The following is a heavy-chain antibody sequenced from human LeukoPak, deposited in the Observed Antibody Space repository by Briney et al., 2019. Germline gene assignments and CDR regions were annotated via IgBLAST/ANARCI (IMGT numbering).Heavy chain of an antibody. CDR2: ISYDGSNQ. CDR1: GFTFSSYG. CDR3: AKDKGGGYGNDGFDI. V-gene: IGHV3-30*18. J-gene: IGHJ3*02. D-gene: IGHD3-16*01. Sequence: GGSLRLSCSASGFTFSSYGMHWVRQAPGKGLEWVAVISYDGSNQYYADSVKGRFTISRDNSKNTLYLQMNSLRAEDTAVYYCAKDKGGGYGNDGFDIWGRGTMVTVSS.